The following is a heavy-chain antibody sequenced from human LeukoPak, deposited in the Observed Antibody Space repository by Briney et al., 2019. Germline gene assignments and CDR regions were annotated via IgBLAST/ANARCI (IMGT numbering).Heavy chain of an antibody. CDR3: AKGGEQKTFRWGMDY. CDR2: MSYNGGIK. V-gene: IGHV3-30*18. D-gene: IGHD1/OR15-1a*01. Sequence: PGGSLRLSCAASGFTFSNFYMHWVRQAPGKGLEWVALMSYNGGIKYYGDAERGRFTISRDNSESTLHLEMTSLRPDDTAVYYCAKGGEQKTFRWGMDYWGQGTLVTVSS. CDR1: GFTFSNFY. J-gene: IGHJ4*02.